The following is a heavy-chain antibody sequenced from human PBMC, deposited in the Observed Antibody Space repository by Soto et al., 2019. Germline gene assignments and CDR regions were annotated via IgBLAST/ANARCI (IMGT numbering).Heavy chain of an antibody. Sequence: SETLSLTCTVSGGSISSYYWSWIRQPPGKGLEWIGYIYYSGSTNYNPSLKSRVTISVDTSKNQFSLKLSSVTAADTAVYYCARRPPYGDYGPLDYWGQGTLVTSPQ. CDR3: ARRPPYGDYGPLDY. V-gene: IGHV4-59*08. CDR1: GGSISSYY. CDR2: IYYSGST. D-gene: IGHD4-17*01. J-gene: IGHJ4*02.